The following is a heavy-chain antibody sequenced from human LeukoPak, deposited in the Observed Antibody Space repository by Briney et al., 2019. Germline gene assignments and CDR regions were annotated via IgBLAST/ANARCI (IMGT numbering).Heavy chain of an antibody. J-gene: IGHJ5*02. CDR3: ARVDFWSGYPENWFDP. Sequence: ASVKVSCKASGYTFTSYDINWVRQATGQGLEWMGWMNRNSGDTGYAQKFQGRVTMTRDTSISTAYMELSSLRFEDTAVYYCARVDFWSGYPENWFDPWGQGTLVTVSS. CDR2: MNRNSGDT. D-gene: IGHD3-3*01. V-gene: IGHV1-8*01. CDR1: GYTFTSYD.